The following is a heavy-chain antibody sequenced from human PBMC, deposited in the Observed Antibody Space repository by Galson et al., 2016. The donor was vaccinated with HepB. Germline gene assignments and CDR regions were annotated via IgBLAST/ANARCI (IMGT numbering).Heavy chain of an antibody. J-gene: IGHJ6*02. V-gene: IGHV3-33*08. Sequence: SLRLSCATSGLTFSGYVMHWVRQAPGKGLEWVAVIWYDGSNKYYADSVRGRFTISRDNSKNTLYLQMNSLRAEDTAVYYCARDRGRSLDYYYYGMDVWGQGTTVTVSS. CDR3: ARDRGRSLDYYYYGMDV. CDR2: IWYDGSNK. D-gene: IGHD3-10*01. CDR1: GLTFSGYV.